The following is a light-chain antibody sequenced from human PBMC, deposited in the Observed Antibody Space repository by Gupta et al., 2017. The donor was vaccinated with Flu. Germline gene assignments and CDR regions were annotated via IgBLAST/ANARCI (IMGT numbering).Light chain of an antibody. CDR1: QSVSSRS. J-gene: IGKJ4*01. CDR3: QQGTT. Sequence: EIVLTQSPGALSLSPGERATLSCRASQSVSSRSLAWYQPKPGQAPRLLIYAASSVPTGIPDRFRGTGSETDFTLTISRLEPEDFAVYYCQQGTTFGGGTKVEIK. V-gene: IGKV3-20*01. CDR2: AAS.